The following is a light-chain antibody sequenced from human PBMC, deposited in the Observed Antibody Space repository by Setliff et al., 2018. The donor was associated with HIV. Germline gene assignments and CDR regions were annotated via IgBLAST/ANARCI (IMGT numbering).Light chain of an antibody. CDR1: SSDVGAYNY. CDR2: DVT. Sequence: QSALTQPRSVSGSPGQSVTLSCTGSSSDVGAYNYVSWYQHHPGKAPKLIIYDVTRRPSGVPDRFSGSKSGNTASLTISGLQAEDEADYYCCSYAGSYTYIFGTGTKGNRP. J-gene: IGLJ1*01. V-gene: IGLV2-11*01. CDR3: CSYAGSYTYI.